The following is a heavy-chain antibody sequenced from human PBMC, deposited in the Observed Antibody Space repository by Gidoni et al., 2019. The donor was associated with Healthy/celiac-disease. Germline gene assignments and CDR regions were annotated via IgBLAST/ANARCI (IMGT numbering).Heavy chain of an antibody. CDR1: GFTFSSYS. J-gene: IGHJ4*02. CDR2: ISSSSSYI. CDR3: ARDGDYYDSSGYYYEGYFDY. Sequence: EVQLVESGVGLVKPGGSLRLSCAASGFTFSSYSMTWVRQAPGKGLEWVSSISSSSSYIYYADSVKGRCTISRDNAKNSLYLQMNSLRAEDTAVYYCARDGDYYDSSGYYYEGYFDYWGQGTLVTVSS. D-gene: IGHD3-22*01. V-gene: IGHV3-21*01.